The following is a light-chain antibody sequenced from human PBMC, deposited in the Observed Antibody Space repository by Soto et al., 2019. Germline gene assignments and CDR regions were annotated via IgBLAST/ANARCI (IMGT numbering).Light chain of an antibody. V-gene: IGKV3-15*01. Sequence: EIVMTQSPASLSVSPGDGATLSCRASQSVASNVAWYQQKPGQGPRLLIHGASTRAVGVPARFRGSGSGTDFAPCISSMQSEDFAVYYCQQYHNWPPQYTFGQGKKLQIK. CDR3: QQYHNWPPQYT. CDR2: GAS. CDR1: QSVASN. J-gene: IGKJ2*01.